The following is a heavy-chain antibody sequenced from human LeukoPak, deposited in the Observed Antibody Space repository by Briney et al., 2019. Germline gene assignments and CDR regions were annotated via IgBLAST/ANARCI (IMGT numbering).Heavy chain of an antibody. J-gene: IGHJ4*02. CDR3: ARVGYDILTGYPYFDY. V-gene: IGHV3-30*04. CDR1: GFTFSSYA. CDR2: ISYDGSNK. Sequence: GGSLRLSCAASGFTFSSYAMHWVRQAPGKGLEWVAVISYDGSNKYYADSVKGRFTISRDNSKNTLYLQMNSLRAEDTAVYYCARVGYDILTGYPYFDYWGQGTLVTVSS. D-gene: IGHD3-9*01.